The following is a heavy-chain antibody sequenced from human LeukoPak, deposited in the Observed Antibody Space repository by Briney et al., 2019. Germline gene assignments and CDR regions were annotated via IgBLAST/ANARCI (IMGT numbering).Heavy chain of an antibody. V-gene: IGHV4-39*07. CDR1: GGSIRSSSYY. D-gene: IGHD5-12*01. J-gene: IGHJ4*02. CDR3: ARGYAPDY. Sequence: SETLSLTCTVSGGSIRSSSYYWGWIRQPPGKGLEWIGSIYYSGGTYYNPSLKSRVTISVDTSKNQFSLKLSSVTAADTAVYYCARGYAPDYWGQGTLVTVSS. CDR2: IYYSGGT.